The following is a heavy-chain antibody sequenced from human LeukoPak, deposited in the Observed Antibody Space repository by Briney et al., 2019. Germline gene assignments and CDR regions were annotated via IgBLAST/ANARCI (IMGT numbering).Heavy chain of an antibody. CDR3: AREYSSGPSWFDP. V-gene: IGHV4-61*08. J-gene: IGHJ5*02. D-gene: IGHD6-19*01. Sequence: PSQTLSLTCAVSGGSISSGGYSWSWIRQPPGKGLEWIGYIYYNGNTNYNPSLKSRVTISVDTSKNQFSLKLSSVTAADTAVYFCAREYSSGPSWFDPWGQGTLVTVSS. CDR1: GGSISSGGYS. CDR2: IYYNGNT.